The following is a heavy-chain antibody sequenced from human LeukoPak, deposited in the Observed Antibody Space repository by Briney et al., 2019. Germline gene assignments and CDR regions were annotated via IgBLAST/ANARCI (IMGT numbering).Heavy chain of an antibody. V-gene: IGHV3-74*01. Sequence: SGGSLRLSCAASGFTFSAYWMHWVRRAPGKGLVWDSRINTDGSRTTYADSVQGRFTISRDTAQNSLYLQMNSLRAEDTAIYYCASAYRGMFDHWGQGTLVTVSS. D-gene: IGHD3-10*01. CDR3: ASAYRGMFDH. CDR2: INTDGSRT. CDR1: GFTFSAYW. J-gene: IGHJ4*02.